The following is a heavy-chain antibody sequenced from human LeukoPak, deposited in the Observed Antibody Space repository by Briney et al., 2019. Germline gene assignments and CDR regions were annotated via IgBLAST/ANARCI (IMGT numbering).Heavy chain of an antibody. V-gene: IGHV3-30*03. Sequence: GGSLRLSCAASGFTFSSYGMHWVRQAPGKGLEWVAVISYDGSNKYYADSVKGRFTISRDNAKNSLYLQMNSLRADDTAVYYCVGAVTAHYYDPFWGQGTLVTVSS. D-gene: IGHD3-22*01. CDR1: GFTFSSYG. CDR3: VGAVTAHYYDPF. J-gene: IGHJ4*02. CDR2: ISYDGSNK.